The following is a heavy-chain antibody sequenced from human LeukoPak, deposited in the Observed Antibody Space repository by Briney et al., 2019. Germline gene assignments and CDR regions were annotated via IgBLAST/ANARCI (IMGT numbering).Heavy chain of an antibody. Sequence: SQTLSLTCAISGDSVSSNSAAWNWIRQSPSRGLEWLGRTYYRSKWYNDYAVSVKSRITINPDTSKNQFSLQLNSVTPEDTAVYYCARGGQVPNSSSLYYYYYYGMDVWGQGTTVTVSS. CDR1: GDSVSSNSAA. V-gene: IGHV6-1*01. D-gene: IGHD6-13*01. J-gene: IGHJ6*02. CDR2: TYYRSKWYN. CDR3: ARGGQVPNSSSLYYYYYYGMDV.